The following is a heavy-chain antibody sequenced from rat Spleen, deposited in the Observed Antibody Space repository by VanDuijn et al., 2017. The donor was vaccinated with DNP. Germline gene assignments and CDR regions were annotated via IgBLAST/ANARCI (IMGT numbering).Heavy chain of an antibody. CDR3: TTVPYILRVFDY. V-gene: IGHV5-27*01. CDR2: ITNSGGST. Sequence: EVQLVESGGGLVQPGRSMKLSCAASGFTFSNYGMAWVRQAPTKGLEWVASITNSGGSTYYRDSVKGRFTISRDNAKSTLYLQMDSLRSEDTATYYCTTVPYILRVFDYWGQGVMVTVSS. J-gene: IGHJ2*01. CDR1: GFTFSNYG. D-gene: IGHD1-9*01.